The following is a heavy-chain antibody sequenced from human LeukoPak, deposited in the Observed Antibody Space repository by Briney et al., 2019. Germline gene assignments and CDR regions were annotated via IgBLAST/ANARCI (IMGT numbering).Heavy chain of an antibody. Sequence: GESHKISCKGIGDKFSTYWIGWERQMPGKGLEWMGSIYLGDSDTRYSPSFQGRVSLSADKSASTAYLQWSSLKASDTAIYYCARRKFDSSGSAFFDYWGRGTLVTVSS. V-gene: IGHV5-51*01. CDR2: IYLGDSDT. J-gene: IGHJ4*02. D-gene: IGHD3-22*01. CDR1: GDKFSTYW. CDR3: ARRKFDSSGSAFFDY.